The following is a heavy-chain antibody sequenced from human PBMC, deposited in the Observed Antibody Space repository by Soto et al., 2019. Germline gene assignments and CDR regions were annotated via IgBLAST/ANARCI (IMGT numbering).Heavy chain of an antibody. V-gene: IGHV1-3*01. D-gene: IGHD6-19*01. CDR3: ARDGAVAGNANFGY. CDR1: GYTFTNYA. Sequence: GASVKVSCKASGYTFTNYAIHWVRQGPGQSLEWMGWINAANGQTKYSQNFQGRVTISRDTSASATYMELSSLRSEDTAVYYCARDGAVAGNANFGYWGQGALVTVSS. J-gene: IGHJ4*02. CDR2: INAANGQT.